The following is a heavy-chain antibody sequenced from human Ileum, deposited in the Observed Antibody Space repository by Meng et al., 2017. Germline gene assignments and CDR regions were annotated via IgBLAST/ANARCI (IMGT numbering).Heavy chain of an antibody. J-gene: IGHJ4*02. Sequence: ESLKISCSVSGDSISRSNYYWGWLRQSPGKGLEWIGSIFYSGVTYYNPSLKSRVTISLDTSETQFSLKLNSVTATDTAIYYCAREMGARSGYLYWGQGMLVTVSS. D-gene: IGHD3-22*01. V-gene: IGHV4-39*07. CDR2: IFYSGVT. CDR3: AREMGARSGYLY. CDR1: GDSISRSNYY.